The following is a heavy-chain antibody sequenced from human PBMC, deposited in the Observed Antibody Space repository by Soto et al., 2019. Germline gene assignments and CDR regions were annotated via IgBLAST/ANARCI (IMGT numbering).Heavy chain of an antibody. Sequence: EVQLVESGGDLVQPGGSLRLSCAASGFTFSNYWMSWVRQAPGKGLEWVANIKEDGSETHYVDSVKGRFTVSRDNAKNSLYLQMNSLRAEDTAVYYCLSFWTDSWGQGSLVTVSS. CDR3: LSFWTDS. CDR1: GFTFSNYW. D-gene: IGHD1-1*01. V-gene: IGHV3-7*03. CDR2: IKEDGSET. J-gene: IGHJ4*02.